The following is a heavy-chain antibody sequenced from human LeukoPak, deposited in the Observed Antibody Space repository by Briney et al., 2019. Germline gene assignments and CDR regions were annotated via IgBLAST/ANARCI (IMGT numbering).Heavy chain of an antibody. Sequence: ASVKVSCKASGYTFTSYGISWVRQAPGQGLEWMGWISAYNGNTNYAQKLQGRVTMTTDTSTSTAYMELRSPRSDDTAVYYCASFNYYDSSGYYRNWFDPWGQGTLVTVSS. J-gene: IGHJ5*02. CDR2: ISAYNGNT. V-gene: IGHV1-18*01. CDR1: GYTFTSYG. CDR3: ASFNYYDSSGYYRNWFDP. D-gene: IGHD3-22*01.